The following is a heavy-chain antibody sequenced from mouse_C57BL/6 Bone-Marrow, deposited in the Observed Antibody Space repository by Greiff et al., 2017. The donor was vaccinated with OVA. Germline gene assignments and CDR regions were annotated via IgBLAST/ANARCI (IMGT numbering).Heavy chain of an antibody. Sequence: EVQVVESGGDLVKPGGSLKLSCAASGFTFSSYGMSWVRQTPDKRLEWVATISSGGSYTYYPDSVKGRFTISRDNAKNTLYLQMSSLKSEDTAMYYCARDYGYYAMDYWGQGTSVTVSS. D-gene: IGHD1-2*01. V-gene: IGHV5-6*01. CDR1: GFTFSSYG. J-gene: IGHJ4*01. CDR3: ARDYGYYAMDY. CDR2: ISSGGSYT.